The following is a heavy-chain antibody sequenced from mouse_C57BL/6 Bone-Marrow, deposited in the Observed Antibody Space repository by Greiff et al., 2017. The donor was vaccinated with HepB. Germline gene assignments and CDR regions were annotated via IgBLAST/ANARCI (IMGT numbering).Heavy chain of an antibody. V-gene: IGHV3-6*01. Sequence: VQLKESGPGLVKPSQSLSLTCSVTGYSITSGYYWNWIRQFPGNKLEWMGYISYDGSNNYNPSLKNRISITRDTSKNQFFLKLNSVTTEDTATYYCAREGGIYYYGSPAWFAYWGQGTLVTVSA. CDR2: ISYDGSN. CDR3: AREGGIYYYGSPAWFAY. J-gene: IGHJ3*01. D-gene: IGHD1-1*01. CDR1: GYSITSGYY.